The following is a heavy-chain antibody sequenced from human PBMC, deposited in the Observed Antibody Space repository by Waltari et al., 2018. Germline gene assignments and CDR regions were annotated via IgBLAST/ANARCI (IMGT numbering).Heavy chain of an antibody. D-gene: IGHD3-22*01. CDR2: INPDTGGT. V-gene: IGHV1-2*06. Sequence: QVQLVQSGTEVKKPGASVKVSCKTSGYTFNKYYIHWVRQAPGQGLEWMGRINPDTGGTPYAEGFQDRVTMTRDTSISTAYMELHSLTSDDTAVYYCARDALDYYDTSGYYYWFDPWGQGTLVAVSS. CDR3: ARDALDYYDTSGYYYWFDP. CDR1: GYTFNKYY. J-gene: IGHJ5*02.